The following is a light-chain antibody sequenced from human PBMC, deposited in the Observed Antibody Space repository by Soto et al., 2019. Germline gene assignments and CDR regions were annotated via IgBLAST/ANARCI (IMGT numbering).Light chain of an antibody. V-gene: IGLV2-14*01. CDR1: SSDVGGYNY. Sequence: QSALTQPASVSGSPGQSITIYCTGTSSDVGGYNYVSWYQQLPGKAPKLMIFEVSNRPSGVSNRFSASKSGNTASLTISGLQAEDEADYYCSSYRSSSTWVFGGGTKLTVL. CDR2: EVS. J-gene: IGLJ3*02. CDR3: SSYRSSSTWV.